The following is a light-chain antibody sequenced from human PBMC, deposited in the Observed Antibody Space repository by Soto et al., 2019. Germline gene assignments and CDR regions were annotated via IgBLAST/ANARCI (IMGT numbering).Light chain of an antibody. V-gene: IGKV1-5*01. J-gene: IGKJ4*01. Sequence: PSTLSASVGDRVTITCRASQSISSWLAWYQQKPGKAPKLLIYDASSLQSGVPSRFRGSGSGTDFTFTISSLQPEDFATYYCQQSFSPLTFGGGTPQLTFGGGTKVDIK. CDR3: QQSFSPLTFGGGTPQLT. CDR2: DAS. CDR1: QSISSW.